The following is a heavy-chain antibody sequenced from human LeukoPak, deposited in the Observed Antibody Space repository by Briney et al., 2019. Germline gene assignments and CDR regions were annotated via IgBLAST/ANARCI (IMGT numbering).Heavy chain of an antibody. Sequence: SETLSLTCTVSGASINNNFWTWIRQPPGKGLEWLGYIYSSGSANYNPSLKSRVIISGDTSKNQISLNLTSATAADTAVYFCARHRDYYDTWGHGTLVTVSS. D-gene: IGHD3-22*01. V-gene: IGHV4-59*08. CDR3: ARHRDYYDT. CDR1: GASINNNF. J-gene: IGHJ4*01. CDR2: IYSSGSA.